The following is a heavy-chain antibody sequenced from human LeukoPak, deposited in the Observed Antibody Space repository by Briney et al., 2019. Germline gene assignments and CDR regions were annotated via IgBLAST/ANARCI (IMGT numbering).Heavy chain of an antibody. V-gene: IGHV3-9*01. Sequence: AGGSLRLSCAASGFTFDDYAMHWVRQAPGKGLEWVSGISWNSGSIGYADSVKGRFTISRDNAKNSLYLQMNSLRAEDTALDYCAKGIHPGGMDVWGQGTTVTVSS. J-gene: IGHJ6*02. CDR1: GFTFDDYA. CDR3: AKGIHPGGMDV. D-gene: IGHD1-1*01. CDR2: ISWNSGSI.